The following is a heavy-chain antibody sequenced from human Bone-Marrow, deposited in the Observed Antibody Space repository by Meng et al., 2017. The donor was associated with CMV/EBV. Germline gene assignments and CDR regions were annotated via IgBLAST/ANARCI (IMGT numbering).Heavy chain of an antibody. CDR3: ARSSDITGSLDY. V-gene: IGHV4-39*07. CDR2: IHYRGST. Sequence: SETLSLTCTVSGGSISSRNYYWGWIRQPPGKGLELIGSIHYRGSTYCNPSLKSRVTISVDTSKDQFSLKLSSVTAADAAVYFCARSSDITGSLDYWGQGTLVNFAS. J-gene: IGHJ4*02. CDR1: GGSISSRNYY. D-gene: IGHD3-10*01.